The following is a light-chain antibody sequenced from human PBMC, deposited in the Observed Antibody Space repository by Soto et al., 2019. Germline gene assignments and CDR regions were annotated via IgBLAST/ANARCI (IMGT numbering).Light chain of an antibody. Sequence: EIVLTQSPGTLSLSPGERATLSCRASQSVRSNYLAWYQQKPGQAPRLLIYGASSRATGIPDRFSGSESGTDFTLTINRLETEDCAVYYGQHYGHSPRTVGQGTKVEVK. CDR3: QHYGHSPRT. CDR1: QSVRSNY. CDR2: GAS. V-gene: IGKV3-20*01. J-gene: IGKJ1*01.